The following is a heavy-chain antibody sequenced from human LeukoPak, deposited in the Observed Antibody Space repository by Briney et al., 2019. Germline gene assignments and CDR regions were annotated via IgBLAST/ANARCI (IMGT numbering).Heavy chain of an antibody. V-gene: IGHV1-46*01. CDR2: INPSGGST. Sequence: ASVKVSCKASGYTFTGYYMHWVRQAPGQGLEWMGIINPSGGSTSYAQKFQGRVTMTRDMSTSTVYMELRSLRSDDTAVYYCARGFPPRRSYDSSGYYSYYLDYWGQGTLVTVSS. CDR1: GYTFTGYY. CDR3: ARGFPPRRSYDSSGYYSYYLDY. D-gene: IGHD3-22*01. J-gene: IGHJ4*02.